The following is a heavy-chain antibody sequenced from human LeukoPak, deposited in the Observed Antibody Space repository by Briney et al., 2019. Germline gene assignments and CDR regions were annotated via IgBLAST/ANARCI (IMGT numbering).Heavy chain of an antibody. CDR2: MNPISGYT. V-gene: IGHV1-8*01. CDR1: GYTFTSYD. J-gene: IGHJ4*02. CDR3: ARAHRYSSSWYLAGIYYFDY. D-gene: IGHD6-13*01. Sequence: ASVKGSCKASGYTFTSYDINWVRQATGQGLEWMGWMNPISGYTGYAQKFQGRVTMTRNTSISTAYMELSSLRSEDTAVYYCARAHRYSSSWYLAGIYYFDYWGQGTLVTVSS.